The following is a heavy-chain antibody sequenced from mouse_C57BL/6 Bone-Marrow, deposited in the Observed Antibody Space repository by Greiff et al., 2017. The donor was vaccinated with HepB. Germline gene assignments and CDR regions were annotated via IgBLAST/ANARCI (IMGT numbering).Heavy chain of an antibody. CDR3: AGGGYPYYAMDY. J-gene: IGHJ4*01. V-gene: IGHV1-55*01. Sequence: VQLQESGAELVKPGASVKMSCKASGYTFTSYWINWVKQRPGQGLEWIGDIYPGSGSTKYNEKFKSKATLTVDTSSSTAYMQLSSLTSEDSAVYYCAGGGYPYYAMDYWGQGTSVTVSS. CDR2: IYPGSGST. D-gene: IGHD1-1*02. CDR1: GYTFTSYW.